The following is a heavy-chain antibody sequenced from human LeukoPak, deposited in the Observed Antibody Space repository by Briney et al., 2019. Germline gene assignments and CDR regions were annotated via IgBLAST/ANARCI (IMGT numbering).Heavy chain of an antibody. CDR1: GGSISSSSYY. V-gene: IGHV4-39*01. CDR2: IYYSGST. CDR3: ARRGIAAAGTGGYYYYYYGMDV. Sequence: SETLSLTCTVSGGSISSSSYYWGWIRQPPGKGLEWIGSIYYSGSTYYNPSLKSRVTISVDTSKNQSSLKLSSVTAADTAVYYCARRGIAAAGTGGYYYYYYGMDVWGQGTTVTVSS. D-gene: IGHD6-13*01. J-gene: IGHJ6*02.